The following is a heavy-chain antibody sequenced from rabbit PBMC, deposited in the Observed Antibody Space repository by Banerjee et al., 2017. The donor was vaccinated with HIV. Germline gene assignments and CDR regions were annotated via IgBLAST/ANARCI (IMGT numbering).Heavy chain of an antibody. D-gene: IGHD8-1*01. CDR2: IYAGSSGST. CDR3: ARSTSYSLAL. Sequence: QEQLEESGGDLVKPEGSLTLTCTASGFSFNNKYVMCWVRQAPGKGLEWIACIYAGSSGSTHYASWAKGRVTISKTSSTTVTLQMTSLTAADTATYFCARSTSYSLALWGPGTLVTVS. CDR1: GFSFNNKYV. V-gene: IGHV1S45*01. J-gene: IGHJ4*01.